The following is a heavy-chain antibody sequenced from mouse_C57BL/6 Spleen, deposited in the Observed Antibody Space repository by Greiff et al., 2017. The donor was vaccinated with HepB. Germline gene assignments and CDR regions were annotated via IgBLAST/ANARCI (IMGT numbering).Heavy chain of an antibody. J-gene: IGHJ1*03. D-gene: IGHD1-1*01. CDR1: GYTFTSYW. Sequence: QVQLQQPGAELVRPGSSVKLSCKASGYTFTSYWMHWVKQRPIQGLEWIGNIDPSDSETHYNQKFKDKATLTVDKSSSTAYMQLSSLTSEDSAVYYCARLSGSSGWYFDVWGTGTTVTVSS. CDR2: IDPSDSET. V-gene: IGHV1-52*01. CDR3: ARLSGSSGWYFDV.